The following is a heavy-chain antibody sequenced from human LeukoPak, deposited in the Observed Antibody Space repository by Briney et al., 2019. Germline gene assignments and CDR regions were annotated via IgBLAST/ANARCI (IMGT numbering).Heavy chain of an antibody. CDR2: INPNNGDT. Sequence: GASVKVPCKASGYTFTGYYMHWVRQAPGQGLEWMAWINPNNGDTNYAQKFQDRVTLTRDTSISTAYMELSRLTSDDTAVYYCATGPSVTSAGGPNDFWGQGTLVTVSS. J-gene: IGHJ4*02. V-gene: IGHV1-2*02. CDR1: GYTFTGYY. D-gene: IGHD6-13*01. CDR3: ATGPSVTSAGGPNDF.